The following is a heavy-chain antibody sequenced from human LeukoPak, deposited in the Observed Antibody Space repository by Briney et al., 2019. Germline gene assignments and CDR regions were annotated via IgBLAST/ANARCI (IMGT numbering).Heavy chain of an antibody. CDR1: GYSFTSYW. Sequence: GESLKISCKGSGYSFTSYWIGWVRQMPGKGLEWVGIIYPGDSDTRYSPSFQGQVTISADKSISTAYLQWSSLKASDTAMYYCARYCSGGSCYRAYYYGMDVWGQGTTVTVSS. V-gene: IGHV5-51*01. CDR2: IYPGDSDT. CDR3: ARYCSGGSCYRAYYYGMDV. D-gene: IGHD2-15*01. J-gene: IGHJ6*02.